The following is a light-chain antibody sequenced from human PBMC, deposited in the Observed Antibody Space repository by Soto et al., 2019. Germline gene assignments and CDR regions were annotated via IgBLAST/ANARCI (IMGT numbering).Light chain of an antibody. J-gene: IGKJ1*01. CDR1: QSVSSN. CDR2: GAS. V-gene: IGKV3-20*01. CDR3: QQYGSSPGT. Sequence: EKVMTQSPATLSVYTGERATLSCRASQSVSSNLAWYQQKPGQAPRLLIYGASTRATGIPDRFSGSGSGTDFTLTISRLEPGDFAVYYCQQYGSSPGTFGQGTNVDI.